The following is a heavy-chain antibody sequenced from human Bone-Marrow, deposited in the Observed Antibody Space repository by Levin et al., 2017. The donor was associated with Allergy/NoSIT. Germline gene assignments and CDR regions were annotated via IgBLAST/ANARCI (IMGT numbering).Heavy chain of an antibody. CDR1: GFSLSNGVMG. Sequence: SGPTLVKPTETLTLTCTVSGFSLSNGVMGVSWIRQPPGKALEWLAHTFSNDEKSHSTSLKTRLTISKDTSKSHVVLILTNMDPLDTATYYCARIHPYEFGGGNYIDYWGQGTLVTVSS. CDR2: TFSNDEK. J-gene: IGHJ4*02. D-gene: IGHD2-21*01. CDR3: ARIHPYEFGGGNYIDY. V-gene: IGHV2-26*01.